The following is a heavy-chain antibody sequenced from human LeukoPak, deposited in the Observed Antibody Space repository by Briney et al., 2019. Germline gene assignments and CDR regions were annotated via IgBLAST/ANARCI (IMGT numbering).Heavy chain of an antibody. J-gene: IGHJ6*03. Sequence: GGSLRLSCAASGFTFRSYGMHWVRQAPGKGLEWVTFIGYDGSNKYYTDSVKGRFTISRDNSKNTLYLQMNSLRAEDTAVYYCAKDSYYYYIDVWGKGTTVTVSS. CDR1: GFTFRSYG. CDR2: IGYDGSNK. CDR3: AKDSYYYYIDV. V-gene: IGHV3-30*02.